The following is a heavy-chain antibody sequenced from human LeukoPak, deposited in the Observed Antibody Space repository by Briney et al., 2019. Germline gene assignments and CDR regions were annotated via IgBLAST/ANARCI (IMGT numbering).Heavy chain of an antibody. CDR1: RYTFTGYY. D-gene: IGHD1-20*01. CDR2: ISAYNGNT. Sequence: ASVKVSCKASRYTFTGYYIHWVRQAPGQGLEWMGWISAYNGNTNYAQKLQGRVTMTTDTSTSTAYMELRSLRSDDTAVYYCARSITGGPYYFDYWGQGTLVTVSS. J-gene: IGHJ4*02. V-gene: IGHV1-18*04. CDR3: ARSITGGPYYFDY.